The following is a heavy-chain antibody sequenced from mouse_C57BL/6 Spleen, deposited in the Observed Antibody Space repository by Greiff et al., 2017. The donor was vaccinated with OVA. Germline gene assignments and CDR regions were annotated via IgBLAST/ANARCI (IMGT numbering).Heavy chain of an antibody. Sequence: VQLQQPGTELVKPGASVKLSCKASGYTFTSYWMHWVKQRPGQGLEWIGNINPSNGGTNYNEKFKSKATLTVDKSSSTAYMQLSSLTSEDSAVDYCARWRSGHVNYFDYWGQGTTLTVSS. CDR2: INPSNGGT. J-gene: IGHJ2*01. D-gene: IGHD3-2*02. V-gene: IGHV1-53*01. CDR3: ARWRSGHVNYFDY. CDR1: GYTFTSYW.